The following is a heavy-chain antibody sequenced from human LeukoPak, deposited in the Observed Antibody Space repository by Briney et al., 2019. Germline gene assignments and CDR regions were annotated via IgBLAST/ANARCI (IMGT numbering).Heavy chain of an antibody. CDR3: ARDDKWFGELLSY. D-gene: IGHD3-10*01. CDR2: IRYDGSNK. V-gene: IGHV3-30*02. CDR1: GFTFSSYG. J-gene: IGHJ4*02. Sequence: GGSLRLSCAASGFTFSSYGMHWVRQAPGKGLEWVAFIRYDGSNKYYADSVKGRFTISRDNSKNTLYLQMNSLRAEDTAVYYCARDDKWFGELLSYWGQGTLVTVSS.